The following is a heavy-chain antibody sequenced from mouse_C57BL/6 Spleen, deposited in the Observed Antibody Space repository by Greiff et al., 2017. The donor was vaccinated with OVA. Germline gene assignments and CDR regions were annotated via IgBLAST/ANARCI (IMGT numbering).Heavy chain of an antibody. J-gene: IGHJ4*01. V-gene: IGHV5-4*01. CDR2: ISDGGSYT. Sequence: EVQGVESGGGLVKPGGSLKLSCAASGFTFSSYAMSWVRQTPEKRLEWVATISDGGSYTYSPDNVKGRFTISRDNAKNNLYLQMSHLKSEDTAMYYCARVVYAMDYWGQGTSVTVSS. CDR1: GFTFSSYA. CDR3: ARVVYAMDY.